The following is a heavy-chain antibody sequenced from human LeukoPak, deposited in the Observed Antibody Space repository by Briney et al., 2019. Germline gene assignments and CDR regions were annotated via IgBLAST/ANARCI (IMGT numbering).Heavy chain of an antibody. J-gene: IGHJ4*02. CDR1: GVTFSNYW. CDR2: INSDGRST. CDR3: ATVVTDTPVDY. D-gene: IGHD2-15*01. V-gene: IGHV3-74*01. Sequence: PGGSLRLSCAASGVTFSNYWMHWVRQAPGKGLVWVSRINSDGRSTHYADSVQGRFTISRDNAKNTVYLQMNSLRAEDTAVYYCATVVTDTPVDYWGRGTLVTVSS.